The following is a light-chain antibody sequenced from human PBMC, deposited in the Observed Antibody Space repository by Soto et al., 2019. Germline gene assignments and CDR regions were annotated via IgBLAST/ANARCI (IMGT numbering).Light chain of an antibody. J-gene: IGLJ1*01. CDR1: STDVDGYDY. CDR3: SSYTSSAPFYV. V-gene: IGLV2-14*03. Sequence: QSALTQPASVSGSPGQSITISCTGASTDVDGYDYVSWYQQHPGQAPKLMIYDVNNRPSGVSYRFSGSKSGDTASLNISGLKAEDDADYYCSSYTSSAPFYVFGTGTKVTVL. CDR2: DVN.